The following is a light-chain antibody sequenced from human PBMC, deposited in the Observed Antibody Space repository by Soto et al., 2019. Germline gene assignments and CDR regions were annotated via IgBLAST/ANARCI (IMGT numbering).Light chain of an antibody. J-gene: IGLJ1*01. CDR3: QSYDSSSYV. CDR2: EDN. CDR1: SGSIASNY. Sequence: NFMLTQPHSVSESPGKTVTISCTRSSGSIASNYVQWYQQRPGSAPTTVIYEDNERPSGVPDRFSGSIDRSSNSASLTISGLKTDDEADCYCQSYDSSSYVFGSGTKVTVL. V-gene: IGLV6-57*04.